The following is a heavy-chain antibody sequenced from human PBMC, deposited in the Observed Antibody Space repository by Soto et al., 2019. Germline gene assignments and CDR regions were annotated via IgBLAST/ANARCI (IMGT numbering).Heavy chain of an antibody. CDR2: INHSGST. J-gene: IGHJ6*02. CDR3: ARGNAMAYYYYYGMDV. Sequence: QVQLQQWGAGLLKPSETLSLTCAVYGGSFSGYYWSWIRQPPEKGLEWIGEINHSGSTNYNPSFKSRVTISVDTSKNQFSLKLSSVTAADTAVYYCARGNAMAYYYYYGMDVWGQGTTVTVSS. V-gene: IGHV4-34*01. D-gene: IGHD2-2*01. CDR1: GGSFSGYY.